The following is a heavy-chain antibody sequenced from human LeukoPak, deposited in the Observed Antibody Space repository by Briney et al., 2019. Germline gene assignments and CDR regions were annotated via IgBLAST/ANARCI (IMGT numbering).Heavy chain of an antibody. V-gene: IGHV3-48*01. CDR2: ISSSSSTI. J-gene: IGHJ4*02. D-gene: IGHD3-22*01. CDR1: GFTFSSYS. CDR3: ARDSHDSSGYYYVVGGPDY. Sequence: GGSLRLSCAASGFTFSSYSMNWVRQAPGKGLEWVSYISSSSSTIYYADSVKGRFTISRDNAKNSLYLQMNSLRAEDTAVYYCARDSHDSSGYYYVVGGPDYWGQGTLVTVSS.